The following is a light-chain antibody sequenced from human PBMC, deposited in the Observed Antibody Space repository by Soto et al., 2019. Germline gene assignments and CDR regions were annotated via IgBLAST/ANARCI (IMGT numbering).Light chain of an antibody. Sequence: QSVLTQLPSVSAAPVQKATISCSGSNSNNGNDYVSGYQQVPRTAPILLVFDNNKRPLGISGRFSGSKSGTSASLGIIELQTGDEAVYYSGTSDGSVSTGVFGTGTKVTVL. CDR2: DNN. V-gene: IGLV1-51*01. J-gene: IGLJ1*01. CDR1: NSNNGNDY. CDR3: GTSDGSVSTGV.